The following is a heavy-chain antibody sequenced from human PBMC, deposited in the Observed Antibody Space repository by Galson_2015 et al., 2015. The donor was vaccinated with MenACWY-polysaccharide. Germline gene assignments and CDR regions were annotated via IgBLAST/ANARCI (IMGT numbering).Heavy chain of an antibody. J-gene: IGHJ4*02. CDR3: ARDRIGYCSGGSCYLQENDY. Sequence: SLRLSCAASGFTFSDYWMSWVRQAPGKGLEWMANIKKDGSEKYYVDSVKGRFTISRDNAKSSLFLQMNSLRAEDTAVYYCARDRIGYCSGGSCYLQENDYWGQGTLVTVSS. D-gene: IGHD2-15*01. CDR2: IKKDGSEK. CDR1: GFTFSDYW. V-gene: IGHV3-7*01.